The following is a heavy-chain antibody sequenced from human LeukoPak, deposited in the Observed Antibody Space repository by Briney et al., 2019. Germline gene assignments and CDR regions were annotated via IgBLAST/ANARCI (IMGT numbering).Heavy chain of an antibody. CDR1: GYTFTSYG. CDR3: ARVVAARPGGYYYYMDV. CDR2: ISAYNGNT. V-gene: IGHV1-18*01. D-gene: IGHD6-6*01. J-gene: IGHJ6*03. Sequence: GASVKVSCKASGYTFTSYGISWVRQAPGQGLEWMGWISAYNGNTNYAQKLQGRVTMTTDTSTSTAYMELRSLRSDDTAVYYCARVVAARPGGYYYYMDVWGKGTTVTVSS.